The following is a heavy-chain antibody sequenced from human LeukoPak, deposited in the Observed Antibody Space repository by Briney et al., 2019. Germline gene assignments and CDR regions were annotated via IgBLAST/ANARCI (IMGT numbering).Heavy chain of an antibody. J-gene: IGHJ6*03. D-gene: IGHD5-12*01. Sequence: GGSLRLSCAASGFTFSDYYMSWIRQAPGKGLEWVSYISSSGSTIYYADSVKGRFTISRDNAKNSLYLQMNSLRAEDTAVYYCARGEVATILHLYYYYYMDVWGKGTTVTVSS. CDR3: ARGEVATILHLYYYYYMDV. CDR2: ISSSGSTI. V-gene: IGHV3-11*01. CDR1: GFTFSDYY.